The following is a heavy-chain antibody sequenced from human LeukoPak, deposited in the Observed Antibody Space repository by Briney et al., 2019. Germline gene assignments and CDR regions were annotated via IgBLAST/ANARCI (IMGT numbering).Heavy chain of an antibody. CDR2: INHSGST. CDR3: ARVDIVVVPAALYNWLDP. CDR1: GGSFSGYY. J-gene: IGHJ5*02. Sequence: SETLSLTCAVYGGSFSGYYWSWIRQPPGKGLEWIGEINHSGSTNYNPSLKSRVTISVDTSKNQFSLKLSSVTAADTAVYYCARVDIVVVPAALYNWLDPWGQGTLVTVSS. V-gene: IGHV4-34*01. D-gene: IGHD2-2*03.